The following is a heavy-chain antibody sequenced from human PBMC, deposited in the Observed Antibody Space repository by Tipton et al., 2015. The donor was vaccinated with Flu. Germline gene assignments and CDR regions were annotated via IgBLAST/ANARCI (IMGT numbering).Heavy chain of an antibody. CDR3: AIGTIQLWPYYYGMDV. CDR2: INHSGST. CDR1: GGSFSGYY. J-gene: IGHJ6*02. Sequence: TLSLTCAVYGGSFSGYYWSWIRQPPGKGLEWIGEINHSGSTSYNPSLKSRVTISIDSSKNQFSLKLSSVTAADTAVYYCAIGTIQLWPYYYGMDVWGQGTTVTVSS. V-gene: IGHV4-34*01. D-gene: IGHD5-18*01.